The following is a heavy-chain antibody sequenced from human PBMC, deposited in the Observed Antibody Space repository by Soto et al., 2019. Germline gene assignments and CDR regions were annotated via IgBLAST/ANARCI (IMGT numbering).Heavy chain of an antibody. CDR1: GFTFSTYD. CDR2: IGTDDDT. J-gene: IGHJ6*02. CDR3: ARAYDDNSGYLLGGMDV. D-gene: IGHD3-22*01. Sequence: WLSLRLSCVGFGFTFSTYDMPWVRHNVGKGLEWVSSIGTDDDTYYLDSVRGRFIISRGDAKNSLYLQMDSLRAGETAVYYCARAYDDNSGYLLGGMDVCGQGTMVTVSS. V-gene: IGHV3-13*01.